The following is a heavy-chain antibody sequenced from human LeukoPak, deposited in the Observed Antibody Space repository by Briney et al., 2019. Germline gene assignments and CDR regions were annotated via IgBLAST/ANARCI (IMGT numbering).Heavy chain of an antibody. CDR2: ISSSYI. Sequence: GSLRLSCAASGFTFSSYSMNWVRQAPGKGLEWVSSISSSYISYADSLKGRFTISRDNAKNSLYLQMNSLRAEDTAVYYCARVSNSGWGSRFDPWGQGTLVTVSS. CDR1: GFTFSSYS. J-gene: IGHJ5*02. V-gene: IGHV3-21*01. D-gene: IGHD6-19*01. CDR3: ARVSNSGWGSRFDP.